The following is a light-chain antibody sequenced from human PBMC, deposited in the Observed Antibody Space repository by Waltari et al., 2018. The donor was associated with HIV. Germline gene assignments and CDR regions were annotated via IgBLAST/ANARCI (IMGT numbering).Light chain of an antibody. CDR2: DAS. Sequence: EITLTQSPVDLSLSPGARATLSCRANLTIVNFLGWYQQRPGQSPSLLIYDASKRVTGVPVRFSGSGSGTDFSLIINNIQPEDAALYYCQQRHSWPLSFGGGTKV. V-gene: IGKV3-11*01. CDR3: QQRHSWPLS. CDR1: LTIVNF. J-gene: IGKJ4*01.